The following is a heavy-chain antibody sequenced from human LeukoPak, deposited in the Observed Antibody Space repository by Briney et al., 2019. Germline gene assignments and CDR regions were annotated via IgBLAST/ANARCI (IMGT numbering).Heavy chain of an antibody. CDR2: ISSSGSTI. Sequence: GGSLRLSCAASGFTFSSYEMNWVRQAAGKGLEWVSYISSSGSTIYYADSVKGRFTISRDNAKNSLYLQMNSLRAEDTAVYYCATSTVFLAVARGAFDIWGQGTVVTVSS. J-gene: IGHJ3*02. CDR1: GFTFSSYE. CDR3: ATSTVFLAVARGAFDI. V-gene: IGHV3-48*03. D-gene: IGHD6-19*01.